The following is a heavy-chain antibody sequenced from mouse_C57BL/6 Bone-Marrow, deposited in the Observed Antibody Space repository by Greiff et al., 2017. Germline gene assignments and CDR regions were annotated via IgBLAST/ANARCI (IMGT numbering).Heavy chain of an antibody. J-gene: IGHJ3*01. D-gene: IGHD2-5*01. CDR3: ARETYYSNSWFAY. Sequence: QVHVKQPGAELVKPGASVKLSCKASGYTFTSYWMHWVKQRPGQGLEWIGMIHPNSGSTNYNEKFKSKATLTVDKSSSTAYMQLSSLTSEDSAVYYCARETYYSNSWFAYWGQGTLVTVSA. CDR1: GYTFTSYW. V-gene: IGHV1-64*01. CDR2: IHPNSGST.